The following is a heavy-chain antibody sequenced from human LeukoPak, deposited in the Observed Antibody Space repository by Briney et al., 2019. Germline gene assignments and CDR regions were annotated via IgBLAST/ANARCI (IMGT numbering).Heavy chain of an antibody. D-gene: IGHD6-13*01. V-gene: IGHV3-74*01. Sequence: WGALRLSCAPSGCTFSSYWMHLVRQAPGTRLVWASRVNSDGSTNSYADPVKRRFTTSSANDNHTLYLQMTSLRAEDTAVYYCARGYPTGYSSSHPDYWGQGTLVTVSS. CDR3: ARGYPTGYSSSHPDY. CDR2: VNSDGSTN. J-gene: IGHJ4*02. CDR1: GCTFSSYW.